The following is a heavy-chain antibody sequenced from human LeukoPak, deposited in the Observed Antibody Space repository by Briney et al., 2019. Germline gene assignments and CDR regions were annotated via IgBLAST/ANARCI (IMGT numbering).Heavy chain of an antibody. Sequence: RGESLKISCKGSGYSFTNYWIGWVRQMPGQGLEWMGIIYPGDSDTRYSPSFQGQVTISADKSISTAYLQWSSLKAADTAMYYCARRGYCSGGNCHSHAFDNWGQGTMVTVSS. J-gene: IGHJ3*02. CDR1: GYSFTNYW. D-gene: IGHD2-15*01. V-gene: IGHV5-51*01. CDR2: IYPGDSDT. CDR3: ARRGYCSGGNCHSHAFDN.